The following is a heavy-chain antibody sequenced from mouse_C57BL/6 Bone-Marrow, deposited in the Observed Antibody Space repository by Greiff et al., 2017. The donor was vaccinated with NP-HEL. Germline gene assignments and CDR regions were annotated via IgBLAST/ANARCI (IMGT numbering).Heavy chain of an antibody. J-gene: IGHJ3*01. CDR1: GYTFTDYN. CDR2: INPNNGGT. Sequence: EVQPQQSGPELVKPGASVKIPCKASGYTFTDYNMDWVKQSHGKSLEWIGDINPNNGGTIYNQKFKGKATLTVDKSSSTAYMELRSLTSEDTAVYYCARRTTVVPFAYWGQGTLVTVSA. V-gene: IGHV1-18*01. CDR3: ARRTTVVPFAY. D-gene: IGHD1-1*01.